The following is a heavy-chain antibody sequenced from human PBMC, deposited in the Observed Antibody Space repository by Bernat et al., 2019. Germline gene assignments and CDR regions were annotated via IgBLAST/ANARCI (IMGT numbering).Heavy chain of an antibody. D-gene: IGHD4-17*01. CDR2: RKQDGSEK. CDR1: GFTFSSYW. J-gene: IGHJ4*02. CDR3: AREAYGDYEGGFDY. Sequence: EVQLVESGGGLVQPGGSLRLSCAASGFTFSSYWMSWVRQAPGKGLEWVANRKQDGSEKYYVDSVKGRFTISRDNAKNSLYLQLNSLRAEDTAVYYCAREAYGDYEGGFDYWGQGTLVTVSS. V-gene: IGHV3-7*03.